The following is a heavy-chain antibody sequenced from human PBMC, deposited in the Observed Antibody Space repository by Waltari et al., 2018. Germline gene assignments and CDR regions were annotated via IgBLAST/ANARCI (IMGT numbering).Heavy chain of an antibody. CDR2: IIPILGIA. D-gene: IGHD6-13*01. CDR1: GGTFSSYA. V-gene: IGHV1-69*10. J-gene: IGHJ4*02. CDR3: ASGAAAALYYFDY. Sequence: QVQLVQSGAEVEKPGSSVKVSCKASGGTFSSYAISWVRQAPGQGLEWMGGIIPILGIANYAQKFQGRVTITADKSTSTAYMELSSLRSEDTAVYYCASGAAAALYYFDYWGQGTLVTVSS.